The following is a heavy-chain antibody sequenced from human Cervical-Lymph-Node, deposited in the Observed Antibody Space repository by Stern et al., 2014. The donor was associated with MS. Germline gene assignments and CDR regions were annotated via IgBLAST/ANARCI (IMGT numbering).Heavy chain of an antibody. J-gene: IGHJ3*02. CDR3: AHNFGPAGNLDNAFDI. D-gene: IGHD6-13*01. CDR1: GFSLSTSGVS. CDR2: FYWSGGK. Sequence: ESGPTLVKPTQTLTLTCTFSGFSLSTSGVSVAWIRQPPGKALEWLSLFYWSGGKRYNPSLKSRVTITKDTSENQVVLKMTSMAPVDTATYYCAHNFGPAGNLDNAFDIWGRGTMVTVSS. V-gene: IGHV2-5*01.